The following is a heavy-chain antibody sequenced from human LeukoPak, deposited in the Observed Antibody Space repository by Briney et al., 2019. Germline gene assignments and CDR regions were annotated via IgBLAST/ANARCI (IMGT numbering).Heavy chain of an antibody. D-gene: IGHD1-26*01. V-gene: IGHV1-69*04. CDR1: GGTFSSYT. Sequence: LWASVKVSCKASGGTFSSYTISWVRQAPGQGLEWMGRIIPILGIANYAQKFQGRVTITADKSTSTAYMELSSLRSEDTAVYYCARDLGVGATSPMYYFDYWGQGTLVTVSS. CDR3: ARDLGVGATSPMYYFDY. CDR2: IIPILGIA. J-gene: IGHJ4*02.